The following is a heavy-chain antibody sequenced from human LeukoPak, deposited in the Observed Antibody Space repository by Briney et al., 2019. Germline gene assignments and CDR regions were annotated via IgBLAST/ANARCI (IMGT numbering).Heavy chain of an antibody. CDR3: ARERELYYYDSSGYYED. D-gene: IGHD3-22*01. CDR1: GFTFSSYW. V-gene: IGHV3-7*01. Sequence: GGSLRLSCAASGFTFSSYWMSWVRQAPGKGLEWVANIKQDGSEKYYVDSVKGRFTTSRDNAKNSLYLQMNSLRAEDTAVYYCARERELYYYDSSGYYEDWGQGTLVTVSS. CDR2: IKQDGSEK. J-gene: IGHJ4*02.